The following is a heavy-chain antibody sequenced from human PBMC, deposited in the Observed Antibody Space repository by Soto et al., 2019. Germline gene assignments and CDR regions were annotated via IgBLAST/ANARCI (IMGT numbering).Heavy chain of an antibody. CDR2: ISTSSSYI. Sequence: GGSLRLSCAASGFTFSSYSMNWVRQAPGKGLEWVSSISTSSSYIYYADSVKGRFTISRDNAKNSLSLQMNSLRAEDTAVYFCTRDISGSVVPTAEFDYWGQGTLVTVSS. V-gene: IGHV3-21*01. CDR1: GFTFSSYS. CDR3: TRDISGSVVPTAEFDY. J-gene: IGHJ4*02. D-gene: IGHD2-2*01.